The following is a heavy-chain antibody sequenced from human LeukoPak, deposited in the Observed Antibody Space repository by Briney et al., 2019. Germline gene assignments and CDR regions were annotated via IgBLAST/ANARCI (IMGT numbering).Heavy chain of an antibody. Sequence: SQTLSLTCTVSGGSISSGDYYWSWIRQPPGKGLEWIAYMYYSGSTYYNPSLKSRVTMSADTSKNQLSLKLSSVTAADTAVYYRARPYYYDSRNDPWGQGILVTVSS. D-gene: IGHD3-22*01. CDR3: ARPYYYDSRNDP. J-gene: IGHJ5*02. V-gene: IGHV4-30-4*01. CDR2: MYYSGST. CDR1: GGSISSGDYY.